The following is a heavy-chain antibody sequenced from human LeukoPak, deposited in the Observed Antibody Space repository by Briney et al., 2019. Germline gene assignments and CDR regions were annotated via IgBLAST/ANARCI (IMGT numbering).Heavy chain of an antibody. CDR3: ARNSKDPLYYYMDV. CDR1: GYTFTGYY. CDR2: ISPNSGGT. D-gene: IGHD4-23*01. J-gene: IGHJ6*03. V-gene: IGHV1-2*02. Sequence: ASVKVSCKASGYTFTGYYMHWVRQAPGQGLEWMGWISPNSGGTNYAQKFQGRVTMTRDTSISTAYMELSRLRSDDTAVYYCARNSKDPLYYYMDVWGKGTTVTVSS.